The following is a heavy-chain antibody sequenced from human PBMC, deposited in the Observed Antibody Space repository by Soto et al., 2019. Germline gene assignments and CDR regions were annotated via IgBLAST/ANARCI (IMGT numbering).Heavy chain of an antibody. V-gene: IGHV4-61*01. CDR1: GGSVSSGSYY. Sequence: QVQLQESGPGLVKPSETLSLTCTVSGGSVSSGSYYWSWIRQPPGKGLEWIGYIYYSGSTNYNPSLKIRVTISVDTSKNQFSLKLSSVTAADTAVYYGARVRRIAVAGTREFDYWGQGTLVTVSS. CDR3: ARVRRIAVAGTREFDY. J-gene: IGHJ4*02. D-gene: IGHD6-19*01. CDR2: IYYSGST.